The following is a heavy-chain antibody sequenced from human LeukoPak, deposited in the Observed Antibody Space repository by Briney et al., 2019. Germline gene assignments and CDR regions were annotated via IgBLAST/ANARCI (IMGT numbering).Heavy chain of an antibody. CDR1: GGSFSGYY. CDR3: AIRALWFGELSYNWFDP. Sequence: PSETLSLTCAVYGGSFSGYYWSWIRQPPGKGLEWIGEINHSGSTNYNPSLKSRVTISVDTSKNQFSLKLGSVTAADTAVYYYAIRALWFGELSYNWFDPWGQGTLVTVSS. V-gene: IGHV4-34*01. D-gene: IGHD3-10*01. J-gene: IGHJ5*02. CDR2: INHSGST.